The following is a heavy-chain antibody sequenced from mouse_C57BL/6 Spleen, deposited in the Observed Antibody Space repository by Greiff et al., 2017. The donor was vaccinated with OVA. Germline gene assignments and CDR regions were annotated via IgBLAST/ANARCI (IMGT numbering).Heavy chain of an antibody. J-gene: IGHJ1*03. CDR2: ISSGSSTI. D-gene: IGHD1-1*01. CDR1: GFTFSDYG. Sequence: DVKLVESGGGLVKPGGSLKLSCAASGFTFSDYGMHWVRQAPEKGLEWVAYISSGSSTIYYADTVKGRFTISRDNAKNTLFLQMTSLRSEDTAMYYWASNYGSSYYWYFDVWGKGTTVTVSS. CDR3: ASNYGSSYYWYFDV. V-gene: IGHV5-17*01.